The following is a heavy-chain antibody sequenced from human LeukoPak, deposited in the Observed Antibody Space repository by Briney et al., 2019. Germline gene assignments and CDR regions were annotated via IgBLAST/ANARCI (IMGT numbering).Heavy chain of an antibody. CDR3: ATGLGGSSWSEYFQH. D-gene: IGHD6-13*01. CDR1: GFTFSSYW. Sequence: GGSLRLSCAASGFTFSSYWMSLVRQAPGKGLEWVANIKQDGSEKYYVDSVKGRFTISRDNAKISLYLQMNSLRAEDTAVYYCATGLGGSSWSEYFQHWGQGTLVTVSS. V-gene: IGHV3-7*01. CDR2: IKQDGSEK. J-gene: IGHJ1*01.